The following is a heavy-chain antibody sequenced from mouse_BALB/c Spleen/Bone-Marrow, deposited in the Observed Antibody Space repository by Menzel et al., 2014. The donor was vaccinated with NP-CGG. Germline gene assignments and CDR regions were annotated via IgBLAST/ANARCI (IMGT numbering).Heavy chain of an antibody. D-gene: IGHD2-2*01. CDR1: GFSLTSYG. Sequence: VKLMESGPGLVAPSQSLSITCTVSGFSLTSYGVHWVRQPPGKGLEWLGVIWAGGSTNYNSALMSRLSISKDNSKSXFFLKINSLQTEDTALYYCARRGNGYYFDYWGQGTTLTVSS. CDR2: IWAGGST. V-gene: IGHV2-9*02. CDR3: ARRGNGYYFDY. J-gene: IGHJ2*01.